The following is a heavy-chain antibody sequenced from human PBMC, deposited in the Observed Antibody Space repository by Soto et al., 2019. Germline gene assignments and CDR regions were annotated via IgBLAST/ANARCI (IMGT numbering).Heavy chain of an antibody. J-gene: IGHJ4*02. Sequence: ASVKVSCKASGGTFSSYAISWVRQAPGQGLEWMGGIIPIFGTANYAQKFQGRVTITADESTSTAYMELSSLRSEDTAVYYCARGPKKALPFDYWGQGTLVTVSS. V-gene: IGHV1-69*13. D-gene: IGHD6-6*01. CDR1: GGTFSSYA. CDR3: ARGPKKALPFDY. CDR2: IIPIFGTA.